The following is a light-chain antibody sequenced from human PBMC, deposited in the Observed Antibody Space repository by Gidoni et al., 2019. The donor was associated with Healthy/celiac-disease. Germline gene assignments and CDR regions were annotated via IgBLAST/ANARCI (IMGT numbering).Light chain of an antibody. Sequence: QSVLTQPPSASGTPGQRVTISCSGSSSNIGSKTVNWYQQLPGPAAKLLIYSNNQRPSGVPDRCSGSKSGTSASLAISGLQSEDEADYYCAAWDDSLNGVVFGGGTKLTVL. J-gene: IGLJ2*01. V-gene: IGLV1-44*01. CDR1: SSNIGSKT. CDR2: SNN. CDR3: AAWDDSLNGVV.